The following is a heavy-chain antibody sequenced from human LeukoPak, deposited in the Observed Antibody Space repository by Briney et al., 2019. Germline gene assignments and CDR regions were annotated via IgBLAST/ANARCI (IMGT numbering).Heavy chain of an antibody. V-gene: IGHV3-30*02. D-gene: IGHD3-3*01. J-gene: IGHJ3*02. Sequence: GTSLRLSCAASGFTFSSYALHWVRQAPGKGLEWVAFIRYDGSNKYYADSVKGRFTISRDNSKNTLYLQMNSLRAEDTAVYYCAKVFTIFGVPRRRGDAFDIWGQGTMVTVSS. CDR3: AKVFTIFGVPRRRGDAFDI. CDR1: GFTFSSYA. CDR2: IRYDGSNK.